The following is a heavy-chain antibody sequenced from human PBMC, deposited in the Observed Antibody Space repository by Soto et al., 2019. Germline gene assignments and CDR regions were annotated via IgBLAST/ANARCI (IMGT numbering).Heavy chain of an antibody. V-gene: IGHV1-8*01. J-gene: IGHJ4*02. CDR3: ARAIRDQLLSDY. Sequence: QVQLVQSGAEVKQPGASVKVSCRASGYTFTNYDISWVRQATGQGLEWMGWMNPDSANRGYAQKLQGRVTMTRDTSISTSYMELNSLTSEDTAVYYCARAIRDQLLSDYWGQGTLVTVSS. D-gene: IGHD1-26*01. CDR2: MNPDSANR. CDR1: GYTFTNYD.